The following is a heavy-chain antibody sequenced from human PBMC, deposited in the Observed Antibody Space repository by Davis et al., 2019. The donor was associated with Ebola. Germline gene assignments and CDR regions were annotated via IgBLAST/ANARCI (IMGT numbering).Heavy chain of an antibody. CDR2: IKQDGSEK. Sequence: GESLKTSCAASGFSLSNYWGHWVRQAPGKGLEWVANIKQDGSEKYYVDSVTGRFTISRDNAKNSLYLQMNSLRDEDTAVYYCVRSLDVWGKGTTVTVSS. CDR3: VRSLDV. CDR1: GFSLSNYW. V-gene: IGHV3-7*01. J-gene: IGHJ6*04.